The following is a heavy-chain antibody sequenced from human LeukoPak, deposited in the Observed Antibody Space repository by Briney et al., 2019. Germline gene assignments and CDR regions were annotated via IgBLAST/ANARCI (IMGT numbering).Heavy chain of an antibody. J-gene: IGHJ4*02. CDR2: IYYSGST. Sequence: PSETLSLTCTVSGGSISSSSYYWGWIRQPPGKGLEWIGSIYYSGSTYYNPSLKSRVTISVDTSKNQFSLKLSSVTAAVTAVHYCASSWGEMATIAYWGQGTLVTVSS. CDR1: GGSISSSSYY. V-gene: IGHV4-39*01. CDR3: ASSWGEMATIAY. D-gene: IGHD5-24*01.